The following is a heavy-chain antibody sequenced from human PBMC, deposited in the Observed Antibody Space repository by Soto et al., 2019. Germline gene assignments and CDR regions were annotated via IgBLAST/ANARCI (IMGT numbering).Heavy chain of an antibody. CDR3: AGNGGNSV. Sequence: EMQLVESGGGLTQPGGSLRLSCAVSGFTVTSHHVTWVRQATGKGLEWVSVIYNTGDTYYADSVKGRFAVSRDNSKNTVYLQMNSLSTEDTAVYYCAGNGGNSVWGQGTLVTVSS. D-gene: IGHD2-21*02. CDR2: IYNTGDT. CDR1: GFTVTSHH. V-gene: IGHV3-53*01. J-gene: IGHJ4*02.